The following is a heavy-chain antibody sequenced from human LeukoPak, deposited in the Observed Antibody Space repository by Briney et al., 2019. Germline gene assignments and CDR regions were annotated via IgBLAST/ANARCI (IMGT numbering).Heavy chain of an antibody. CDR2: INPSGGST. CDR1: GYTFTIDY. Sequence: ASVKVSCKASGYTFTIDYMHWVRQAPGQGLEWMGIINPSGGSTSYAQKFQGRVTMTRDTSTSTVYMELSSLRSEDTAVYYCARDNIVVVVAATRYYFDYWGQGTLVTVSS. CDR3: ARDNIVVVVAATRYYFDY. J-gene: IGHJ4*02. D-gene: IGHD2-15*01. V-gene: IGHV1-46*01.